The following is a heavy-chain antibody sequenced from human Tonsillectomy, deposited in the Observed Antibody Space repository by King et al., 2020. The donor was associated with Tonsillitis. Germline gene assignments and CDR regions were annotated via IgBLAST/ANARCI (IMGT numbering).Heavy chain of an antibody. CDR2: IAHSGNT. V-gene: IGHV4-34*01. CDR1: GGSFSGYY. Sequence: VQLQQWGAGLLKPSETLSLTCAVYGGSFSGYYWSWIRQPPGEGLEWIGDIAHSGNTNYNPSLKSRVTISVDTSKNQFSLKLNSVTAADTAVYFCARGAPGYWGQGTLVTVSS. J-gene: IGHJ4*02. D-gene: IGHD6-6*01. CDR3: ARGAPGY.